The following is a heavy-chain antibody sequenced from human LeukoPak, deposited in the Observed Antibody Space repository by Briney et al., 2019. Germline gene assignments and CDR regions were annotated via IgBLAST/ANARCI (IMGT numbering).Heavy chain of an antibody. CDR3: ARDVWELRDYYYGMDV. CDR2: ISTYSGKT. J-gene: IGHJ6*02. D-gene: IGHD1-26*01. CDR1: GYTFTIYG. V-gene: IGHV1-18*01. Sequence: ASVKVSCKASGYTFTIYGISWVRQAPGQGLQWMGWISTYSGKTNYPQRNQGRVIMTTDKSTSTVYMEVRSLRSDDTAVYYCARDVWELRDYYYGMDVWGQGTTVTVSS.